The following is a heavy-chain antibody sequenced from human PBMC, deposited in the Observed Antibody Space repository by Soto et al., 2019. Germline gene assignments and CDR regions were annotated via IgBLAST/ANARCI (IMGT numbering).Heavy chain of an antibody. V-gene: IGHV1-3*01. Sequence: ASVKVSCKASGYTFTSYYMHWVRQAPGQGLEWMGWINPGNGNTKYSQKFQGRVTMTRDTSASTAYMELSSLRSEDTAVYYCARDPPYSSSSDSGEFDYWGQGTLVTVSS. CDR1: GYTFTSYY. J-gene: IGHJ4*02. CDR3: ARDPPYSSSSDSGEFDY. CDR2: INPGNGNT. D-gene: IGHD6-6*01.